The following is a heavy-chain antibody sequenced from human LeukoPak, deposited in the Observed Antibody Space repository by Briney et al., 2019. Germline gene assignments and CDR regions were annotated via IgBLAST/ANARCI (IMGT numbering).Heavy chain of an antibody. Sequence: GGSLRLSCAASGFTFSSYAMNWVRQAPGRGLEWVSYIGPSGTAIYYADSVKGRFTISRDNARNSLYLQMNSLRAEDTAVYYCAKVRVVPAAVPSQSRYFDYWGQGTLVTVSS. CDR2: IGPSGTAI. CDR3: AKVRVVPAAVPSQSRYFDY. CDR1: GFTFSSYA. D-gene: IGHD2-2*01. J-gene: IGHJ4*02. V-gene: IGHV3-48*01.